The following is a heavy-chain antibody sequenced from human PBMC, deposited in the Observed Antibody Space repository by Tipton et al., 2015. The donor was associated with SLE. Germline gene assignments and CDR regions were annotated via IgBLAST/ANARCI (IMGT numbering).Heavy chain of an antibody. CDR3: ATGGYSSSWQRRGGGFYFYYGMDV. D-gene: IGHD6-13*01. CDR1: GNNFTSYW. CDR2: IYPGDSDT. Sequence: QLVQSGAEVKKPGESLRISCKGSGNNFTSYWIDWVRQMPGKGLEWMGSIYPGDSDTRYSPSFQGQVTISADNSISTAYLQWSSLKASDTAMYFCATGGYSSSWQRRGGGFYFYYGMDVWGQGTTVTVSS. J-gene: IGHJ6*02. V-gene: IGHV5-51*01.